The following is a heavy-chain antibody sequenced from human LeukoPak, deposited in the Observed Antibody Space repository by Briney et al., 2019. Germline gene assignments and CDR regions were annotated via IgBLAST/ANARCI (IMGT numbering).Heavy chain of an antibody. CDR2: IIPIFGTA. D-gene: IGHD2-15*01. V-gene: IGHV1-69*13. CDR1: GGTFSSYA. J-gene: IGHJ5*02. Sequence: SVKVSCKASGGTFSSYAISWVRQAPGQGLEWMGGIIPIFGTANYAQKFQSRVTITADESTSTAYMELSSLRSEDTAVYYCARGYCSGGSCPNWFDPWGQGTLVTVSS. CDR3: ARGYCSGGSCPNWFDP.